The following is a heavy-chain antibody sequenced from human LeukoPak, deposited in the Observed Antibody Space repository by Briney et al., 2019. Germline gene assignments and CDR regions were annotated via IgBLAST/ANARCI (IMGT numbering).Heavy chain of an antibody. D-gene: IGHD3-10*01. Sequence: GGSLRLSCAASGFIFSNFGIHWVRQAPGKGLQWVAFIRHDGSNKYFVDSVKGRFTISRDSSKNTLYLQMNSLRIDDTAMYYCARDHHGTGSYFEYWGQGILVTVSS. CDR3: ARDHHGTGSYFEY. CDR1: GFIFSNFG. CDR2: IRHDGSNK. V-gene: IGHV3-30*02. J-gene: IGHJ4*02.